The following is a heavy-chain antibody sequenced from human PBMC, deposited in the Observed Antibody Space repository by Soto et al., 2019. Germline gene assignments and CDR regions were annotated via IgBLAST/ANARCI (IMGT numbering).Heavy chain of an antibody. CDR2: INHSGST. V-gene: IGHV4-34*01. CDR3: ASSSSWYRIYYYYGMDV. Sequence: QVQLQQWGAGLLKPSETLSLTCAVYGGSFSGYYWSWIRQPPGKGLEWIGEINHSGSTNYNPSLKSRVTISVVTSKNQFSLKLSSVTAADTAVYYCASSSSWYRIYYYYGMDVWGQGTTVTVSS. D-gene: IGHD6-13*01. J-gene: IGHJ6*02. CDR1: GGSFSGYY.